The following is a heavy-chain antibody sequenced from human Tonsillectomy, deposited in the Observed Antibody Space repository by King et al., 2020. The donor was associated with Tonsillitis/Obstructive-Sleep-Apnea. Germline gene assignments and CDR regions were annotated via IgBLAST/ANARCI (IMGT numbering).Heavy chain of an antibody. CDR2: INHSGST. CDR3: ARDTGDRTAMVTYRALIY. V-gene: IGHV4-34*01. Sequence: VQLQQWGAGLLKPSETLSLTCAVYGGSFSGYYWSWIRQPPGKGLEWIGEINHSGSTNYNPSLKSRVTISVDTSKNQFSLKLSSVTAADTAVYYCARDTGDRTAMVTYRALIYWGQGTLVTVSS. CDR1: GGSFSGYY. J-gene: IGHJ4*02. D-gene: IGHD5-18*01.